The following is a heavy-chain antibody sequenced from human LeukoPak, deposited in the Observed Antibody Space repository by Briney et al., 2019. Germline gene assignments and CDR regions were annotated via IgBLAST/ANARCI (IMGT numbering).Heavy chain of an antibody. V-gene: IGHV4-59*01. Sequence: SETLSLTCTVSGGSISSYYLSWIRQPPGKGLEWIGYISYSGINNYNPSLKSRVTISVDTSKNHFSLKLTSVTAADTAVYYCARDVRRRDGYNYAEVWGQGTLVTVSS. CDR1: GGSISSYY. CDR3: ARDVRRRDGYNYAEV. CDR2: ISYSGIN. D-gene: IGHD5-24*01. J-gene: IGHJ4*02.